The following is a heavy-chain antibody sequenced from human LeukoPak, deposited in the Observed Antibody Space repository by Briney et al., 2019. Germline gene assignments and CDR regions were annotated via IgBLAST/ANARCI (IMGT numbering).Heavy chain of an antibody. CDR1: GGSVTNYH. CDR3: ATVEVGTVDVFDI. D-gene: IGHD1-26*01. J-gene: IGHJ3*02. CDR2: FYTGGST. V-gene: IGHV4-4*07. Sequence: PSETLSLTCTVSGGSVTNYHWSWIRQPAGKGLEWIARFYTGGSTTYNPSLNGRATMSVDTSMNHFSLKLTSMTAADTAIYYCATVEVGTVDVFDIWGQGTMVTVSS.